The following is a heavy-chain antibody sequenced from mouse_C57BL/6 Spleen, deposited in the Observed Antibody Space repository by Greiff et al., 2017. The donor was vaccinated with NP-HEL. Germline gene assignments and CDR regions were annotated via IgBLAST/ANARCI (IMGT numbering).Heavy chain of an antibody. CDR2: IYPGSGNT. CDR1: GYTFTDYY. CDR3: AGTEGAY. Sequence: QVQLQQSGAELVRPGASVKLSCKASGYTFTDYYINWVKQRPGQGLEWIARIYPGSGNTYYNEKFKGKATLTAEKSSSTAYMQLSSLTSEDSAVYFCAGTEGAYWGQGTLVTVSA. J-gene: IGHJ3*01. V-gene: IGHV1-76*01.